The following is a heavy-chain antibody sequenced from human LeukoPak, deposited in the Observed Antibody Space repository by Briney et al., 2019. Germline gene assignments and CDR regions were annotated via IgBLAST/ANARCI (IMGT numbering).Heavy chain of an antibody. V-gene: IGHV1-46*01. CDR3: ARGGPNSSGDI. J-gene: IGHJ3*02. Sequence: ASVKVSCKASGYTLTSYHLHWVRQAPGQGLEWMGIIIPSGGSTNYAQKFQGRVTITADKSTSTAYMELSSLRSEDTAVYYCARGGPNSSGDIWGQGTMVTVSS. CDR2: IIPSGGST. CDR1: GYTLTSYH. D-gene: IGHD3-22*01.